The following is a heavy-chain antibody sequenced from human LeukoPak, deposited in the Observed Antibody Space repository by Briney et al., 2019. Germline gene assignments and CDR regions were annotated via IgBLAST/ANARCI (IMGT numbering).Heavy chain of an antibody. CDR3: AGVIGVVVPAAISPPINYYYGMDV. J-gene: IGHJ6*02. V-gene: IGHV4-59*01. Sequence: KPSETLSLTCTVSGGSISSYYWSWIRQPPGKGLEWIGYIYYSGSTNYNPSLKSRVTISVDPSKNQFSLKLSSVTAADTAVYYCAGVIGVVVPAAISPPINYYYGMDVWGQGTTVTVSS. CDR1: GGSISSYY. D-gene: IGHD2-2*01. CDR2: IYYSGST.